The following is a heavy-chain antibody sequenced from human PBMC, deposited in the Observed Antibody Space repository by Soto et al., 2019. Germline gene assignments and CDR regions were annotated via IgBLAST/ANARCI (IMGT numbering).Heavy chain of an antibody. D-gene: IGHD2-2*02. Sequence: ASVKVSCKASGYTFTSYGISWVRQAPGQGLEWMGWISAYNGNTNYAQKLQGRVTMTTDTSTSTAYMELRSLRSDDTAVYYCAREGCCSSTSCYMRDYYYYGMDVWGQGTTGTVSS. CDR3: AREGCCSSTSCYMRDYYYYGMDV. CDR2: ISAYNGNT. J-gene: IGHJ6*02. V-gene: IGHV1-18*01. CDR1: GYTFTSYG.